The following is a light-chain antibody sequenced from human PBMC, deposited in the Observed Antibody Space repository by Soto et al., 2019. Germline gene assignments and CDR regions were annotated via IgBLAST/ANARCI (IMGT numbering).Light chain of an antibody. CDR3: QSYDSSLSGSYI. J-gene: IGLJ1*01. Sequence: VRKQPRSGNGVPGQGGSIFCTESSSNIGAGYDVHWYQQLPGTAPKLLIYGNSNRPSGVPDRFSGSKSGTSASLAITGLQAEDEADYACQSYDSSLSGSYIVVTRTKVTVL. CDR2: GNS. V-gene: IGLV1-40*01. CDR1: SSNIGAGYD.